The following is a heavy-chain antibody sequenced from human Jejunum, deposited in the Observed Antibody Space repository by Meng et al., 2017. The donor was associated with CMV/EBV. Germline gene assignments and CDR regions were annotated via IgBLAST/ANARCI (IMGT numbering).Heavy chain of an antibody. CDR2: ISRTVGFT. CDR3: ARDPDYSTDWYGGGDF. D-gene: IGHD4-11*01. V-gene: IGHV3-21*06. J-gene: IGHJ4*02. Sequence: FTFSSYSINWVRQAPGKGLELVSSISRTVGFTYYAGSVKGRFTISRDNGKSSVFLQMDSLRVEDTAVYYCARDPDYSTDWYGGGDFWGQGVLVTVSS. CDR1: FTFSSYS.